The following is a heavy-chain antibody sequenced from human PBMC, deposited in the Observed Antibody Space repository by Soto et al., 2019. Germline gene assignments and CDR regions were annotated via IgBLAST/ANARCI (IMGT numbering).Heavy chain of an antibody. J-gene: IGHJ4*02. CDR1: GGSISGSY. CDR2: VYYTGST. D-gene: IGHD6-19*01. CDR3: VRSVAVPGAHIDY. Sequence: SETLSLTCSVSGGSISGSYWSWIRQSPGKGLEWLGYVYYTGSTNYSPSLRSRVSISVDTSKNEFSLRLSSVTAADTAVYFCVRSVAVPGAHIDYWGQGTQVTVSS. V-gene: IGHV4-59*01.